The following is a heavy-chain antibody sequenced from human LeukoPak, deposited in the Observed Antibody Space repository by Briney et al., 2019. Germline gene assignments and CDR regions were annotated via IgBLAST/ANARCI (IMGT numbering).Heavy chain of an antibody. J-gene: IGHJ5*02. CDR3: ATGGAGYSSSWYNWFDP. V-gene: IGHV1-69*06. CDR1: GGTFSSYA. CDR2: IIPIFGTA. D-gene: IGHD6-13*01. Sequence: SVKVSCKASGGTFSSYAISWVRQAPGQGLEWMGGIIPIFGTANYAQKFQGRVTITADKSTSTAYMELSSLRSEDTAVYYCATGGAGYSSSWYNWFDPWGQGTLVTVSS.